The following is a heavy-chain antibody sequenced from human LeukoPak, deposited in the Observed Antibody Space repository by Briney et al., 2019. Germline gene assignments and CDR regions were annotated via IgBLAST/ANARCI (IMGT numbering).Heavy chain of an antibody. CDR2: ITNSGNSK. CDR1: EFTFSSYS. J-gene: IGHJ4*02. Sequence: GGSLRLSCAVSEFTFSSYSMNWVRQAPGKGLEWVSYITNSGNSKSYADSAKGRFTISRDNTKNSLYLQMNGLRAEDTAVYYCARTRGSGYLTFDYWGQGILVTVSS. CDR3: ARTRGSGYLTFDY. V-gene: IGHV3-48*01. D-gene: IGHD3-22*01.